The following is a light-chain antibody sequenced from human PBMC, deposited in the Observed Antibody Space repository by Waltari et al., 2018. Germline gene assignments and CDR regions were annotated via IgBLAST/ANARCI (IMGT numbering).Light chain of an antibody. CDR3: VVYVGRGIKV. CDR2: STN. CDR1: SRPVSTPSY. J-gene: IGLJ2*01. Sequence: QTVVTQEPSLSVSPGATVTPTCGLRSRPVSTPSYPSWFQQTPGQAPRTLIYSTNIRSSGVPDRFSGSILGNKAALTITGAQADDESHYYCVVYVGRGIKVFGGGTKLTVL. V-gene: IGLV8-61*01.